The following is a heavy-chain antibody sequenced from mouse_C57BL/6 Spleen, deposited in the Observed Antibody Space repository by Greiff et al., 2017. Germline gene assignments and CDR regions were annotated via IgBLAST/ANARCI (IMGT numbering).Heavy chain of an antibody. V-gene: IGHV1-80*01. CDR3: ARSNYYGSSLDFDV. D-gene: IGHD1-1*01. CDR1: GYAFSSYW. CDR2: IYPGDGDT. Sequence: QVQLKESGAELVQPGASVKISCKASGYAFSSYWMNWVKQRPGKGLEWIGQIYPGDGDTNYNGKFKGKATLTADKSSSTAYMQLSSLTSEDSAVYFCARSNYYGSSLDFDVWGTGTTVTVSS. J-gene: IGHJ1*03.